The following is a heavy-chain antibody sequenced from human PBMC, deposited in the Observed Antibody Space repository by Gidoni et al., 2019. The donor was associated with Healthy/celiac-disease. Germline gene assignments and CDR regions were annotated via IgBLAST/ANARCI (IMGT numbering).Heavy chain of an antibody. CDR2: IWYDGSNK. CDR3: ARDNPDAFDI. J-gene: IGHJ3*02. Sequence: QVQLVESGGGVVQPGRSLRLSCAASGFTFSSYGLHWVRQAPGKGLEWVAVIWYDGSNKYYADSVKGRFTISRDNSKNTLYLQMNSLRAEDTAVYYCARDNPDAFDIWGQGTMVTVSS. V-gene: IGHV3-33*01. CDR1: GFTFSSYG.